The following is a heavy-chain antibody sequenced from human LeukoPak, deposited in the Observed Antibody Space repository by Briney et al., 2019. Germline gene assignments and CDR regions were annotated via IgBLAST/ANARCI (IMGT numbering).Heavy chain of an antibody. CDR3: ARDLGLVVPAAYDY. Sequence: PSETLSLTFTVSGGSISSYYWSWIRQPAGKGLEWIGRIYTSGSTNYNPSLKSRVTMSVDTSKNQFSLKLSSVTAADTAVYYCARDLGLVVPAAYDYWGQGTLVTVSS. J-gene: IGHJ4*02. CDR2: IYTSGST. V-gene: IGHV4-4*07. D-gene: IGHD2-2*01. CDR1: GGSISSYY.